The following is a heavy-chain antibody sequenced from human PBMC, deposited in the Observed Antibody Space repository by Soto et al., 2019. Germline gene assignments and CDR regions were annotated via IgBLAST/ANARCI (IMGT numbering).Heavy chain of an antibody. J-gene: IGHJ5*02. CDR2: LIGGHYGT. CDR1: GFTLQNYA. CDR3: AKGKSTGDIDWFDP. Sequence: GSLRLSCTASGFTLQNYAMAWVRQAPGKGLEWVSTLIGGHYGTAYSYSVKGRFTVSRDNTKNCLYLQMNSLGVEDTAMYFCAKGKSTGDIDWFDPWGQGSLVTVSS. V-gene: IGHV3-23*01. D-gene: IGHD3-10*01.